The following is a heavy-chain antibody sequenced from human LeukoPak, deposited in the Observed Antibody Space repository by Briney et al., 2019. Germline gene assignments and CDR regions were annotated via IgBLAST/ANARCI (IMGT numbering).Heavy chain of an antibody. CDR2: IYHSGST. D-gene: IGHD5-12*01. CDR3: ARDWHVKWLRLGGRGAFDI. J-gene: IGHJ3*02. V-gene: IGHV4-4*02. CDR1: GGSISSSNW. Sequence: SGTLSLTCAVSGGSISSSNWWSWVRQPPGKGLEWIGEIYHSGSTNYNPSLKSRVTISVDKSKNQFSLKLSSVTAADTAVYYCARDWHVKWLRLGGRGAFDIWGQGTMVTVSS.